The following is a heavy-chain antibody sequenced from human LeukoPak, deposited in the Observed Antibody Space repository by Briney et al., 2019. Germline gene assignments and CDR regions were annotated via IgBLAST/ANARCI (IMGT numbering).Heavy chain of an antibody. D-gene: IGHD1-26*01. CDR2: ISGSGGST. Sequence: GGSLRLSCAPSGLTFSSFAMSWVRQTPGKGLEWVSGISGSGGSTYYVDSVKGRFTISRDNSNNRLYLQMNSLRTDDTAVYYCAKDKGSGTYPPYWGQGTLVTVSS. V-gene: IGHV3-23*01. CDR3: AKDKGSGTYPPY. CDR1: GLTFSSFA. J-gene: IGHJ4*02.